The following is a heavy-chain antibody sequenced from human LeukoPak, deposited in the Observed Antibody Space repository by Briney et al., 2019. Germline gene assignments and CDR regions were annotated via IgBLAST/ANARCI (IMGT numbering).Heavy chain of an antibody. J-gene: IGHJ6*03. CDR3: ASRFSWSGYYSVYYYYYMDV. CDR1: GGTFSSYA. V-gene: IGHV1-69*06. D-gene: IGHD3-3*01. CDR2: IIPIFGTA. Sequence: ASVKVSCKASGGTFSSYAISWVRQAPGQGLEWMGGIIPIFGTANYAQKFQGRVTITADKSTSTAYMELSSLRSEDTAVYYCASRFSWSGYYSVYYYYYMDVWGKGTTVTVSS.